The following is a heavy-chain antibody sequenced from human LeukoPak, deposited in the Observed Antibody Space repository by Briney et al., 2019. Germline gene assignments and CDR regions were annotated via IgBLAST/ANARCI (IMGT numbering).Heavy chain of an antibody. V-gene: IGHV3-30*18. CDR3: AKDRTAGYDGLVDY. Sequence: PGGSLRLSCAASGFTFSNYGMHWVRQAPGKGLEWVAVISYDGSNKYYTDSVKGRFTISRDNSKSTLYLQMNSLRAEDTAVYYCAKDRTAGYDGLVDYWGQGTLVTVSS. D-gene: IGHD5-12*01. CDR2: ISYDGSNK. J-gene: IGHJ4*02. CDR1: GFTFSNYG.